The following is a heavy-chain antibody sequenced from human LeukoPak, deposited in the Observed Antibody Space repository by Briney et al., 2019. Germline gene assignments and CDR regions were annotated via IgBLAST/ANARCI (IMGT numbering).Heavy chain of an antibody. J-gene: IGHJ4*02. CDR3: DAQQREYYFDY. CDR2: IYYSGST. D-gene: IGHD6-13*01. CDR1: GGSISSSSYY. Sequence: SETLSLTCTVSGGSISSSSYYWGWTRQPPGKGLEWIGSIYYSGSTYYNPSLKSRVTISVDTSKNQFSLKLSSVTAADTAVYYCDAQQREYYFDYWGQGTLVTVSS. V-gene: IGHV4-39*01.